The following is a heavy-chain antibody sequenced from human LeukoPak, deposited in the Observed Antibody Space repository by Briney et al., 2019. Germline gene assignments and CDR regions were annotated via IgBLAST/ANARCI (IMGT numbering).Heavy chain of an antibody. Sequence: GGSLRLSCAASGFTFSSYGMHWVRQAPGKGLEWVGRNRNKANNYTPEYAASVKGRFTISRDDSKNSLYLQMNSLKTEDTAVYYCARRGRDSDGYAHGYDFWGQGTLVTVSS. CDR3: ARRGRDSDGYAHGYDF. V-gene: IGHV3-72*01. D-gene: IGHD3-22*01. J-gene: IGHJ4*02. CDR1: GFTFSSYG. CDR2: NRNKANNYTP.